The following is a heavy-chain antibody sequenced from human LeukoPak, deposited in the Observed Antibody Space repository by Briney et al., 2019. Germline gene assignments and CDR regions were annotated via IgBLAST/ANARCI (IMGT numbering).Heavy chain of an antibody. Sequence: PSETLSLTCAVFDGSFSNYYWSWIRQPPGKGLEWIGYAYYSGNTTYNPSLEGRVTISVDTSKNQCALKLTAVPAADTAVYYSARNSAVATSRSWFDPWGQGTLVTVSS. CDR3: ARNSAVATSRSWFDP. CDR2: AYYSGNT. V-gene: IGHV4-59*08. J-gene: IGHJ5*02. CDR1: DGSFSNYY. D-gene: IGHD6-19*01.